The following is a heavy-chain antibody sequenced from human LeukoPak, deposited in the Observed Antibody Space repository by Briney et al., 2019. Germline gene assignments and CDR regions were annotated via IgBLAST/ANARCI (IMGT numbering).Heavy chain of an antibody. V-gene: IGHV1-3*01. CDR3: ARLVLYSSSLVPRGDYYGMDV. CDR2: INAGNGNT. D-gene: IGHD6-13*01. J-gene: IGHJ6*02. CDR1: GYTFTSYA. Sequence: ASVKVSCKASGYTFTSYAMHWVRQAPGQRLEWMGWINAGNGNTKYSQKFQGRVTITRDTSASTAYMELSSLRSEDTAVYYCARLVLYSSSLVPRGDYYGMDVWGQGTTVTVSS.